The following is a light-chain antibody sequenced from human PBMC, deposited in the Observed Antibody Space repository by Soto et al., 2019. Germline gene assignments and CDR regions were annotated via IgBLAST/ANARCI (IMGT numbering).Light chain of an antibody. CDR1: QSVSSY. Sequence: EIGLTQSPGTLSLYPGERATLSCRASQSVSSYLAWYQQKPGQAPRLLIYDASNRATGIPARFSGSGSGTDFTLTISSLEHEDFAVYYCQQRSNLPFTFGQGTRLEI. CDR2: DAS. J-gene: IGKJ5*01. CDR3: QQRSNLPFT. V-gene: IGKV3-11*01.